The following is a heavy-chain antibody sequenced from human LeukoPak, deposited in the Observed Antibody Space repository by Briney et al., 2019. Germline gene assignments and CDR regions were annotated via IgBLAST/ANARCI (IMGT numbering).Heavy chain of an antibody. Sequence: SETLSLTCTVSGGSISSGDYYWSWIRQPPGKGLEWIGNIYYSGSTYYNPSLKSRVTMSVDTSKNQFFLKLNSVTAADTAVYYCARGRPYSGGYHLDYWGQGTLVTVSA. D-gene: IGHD1-26*01. CDR1: GGSISSGDYY. J-gene: IGHJ4*02. CDR2: IYYSGST. V-gene: IGHV4-39*01. CDR3: ARGRPYSGGYHLDY.